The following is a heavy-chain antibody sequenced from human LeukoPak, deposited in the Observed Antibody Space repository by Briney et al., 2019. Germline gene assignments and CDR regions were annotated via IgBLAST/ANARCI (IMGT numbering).Heavy chain of an antibody. CDR1: GDSISSYY. D-gene: IGHD4-11*01. CDR3: ASDSGLQPRSFDI. CDR2: IYTSGST. Sequence: PSETLSLTCTVSGDSISSYYWNWIRQPAGKGLEWIGRIYTSGSTNYNPSLKSRVTMSVDTSKNHFSLRLSSVTAADTAVYYCASDSGLQPRSFDIWGQGTMVTVSS. J-gene: IGHJ3*02. V-gene: IGHV4-4*07.